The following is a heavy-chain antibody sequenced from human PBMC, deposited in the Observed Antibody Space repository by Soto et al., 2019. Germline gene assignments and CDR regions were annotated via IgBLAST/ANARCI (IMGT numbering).Heavy chain of an antibody. CDR2: INAGNGNT. V-gene: IGHV1-3*01. D-gene: IGHD6-19*01. J-gene: IGHJ4*02. CDR1: GYTFTSYA. Sequence: QVQLVQSGAEVKKPGASVKVSCKASGYTFTSYAMHWVRQAPGQRLEWMGWINAGNGNTKYLQKFQGRVTITRDTSASTAYMELSSLRSEDTAVYYCARSNIAVAGTDYWGQGTLVTVSS. CDR3: ARSNIAVAGTDY.